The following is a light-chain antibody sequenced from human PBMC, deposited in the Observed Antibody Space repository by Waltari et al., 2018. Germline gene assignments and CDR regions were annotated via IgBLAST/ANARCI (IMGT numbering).Light chain of an antibody. J-gene: IGLJ3*02. V-gene: IGLV2-8*01. CDR3: SSYAGSNNRV. CDR1: SSAVGAYNY. CDR2: EVS. Sequence: QSALTQPPSASGSPGQSVTISCPGTSSAVGAYNYVSWYQQHPGKAPKLMIYEVSQRPSGVPDRFSGSKSGNTASLTVSGLQAEDEADYYCSSYAGSNNRVFGGGTKLTVL.